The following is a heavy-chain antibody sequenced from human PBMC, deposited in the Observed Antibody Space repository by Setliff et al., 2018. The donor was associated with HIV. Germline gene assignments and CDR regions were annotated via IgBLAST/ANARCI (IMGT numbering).Heavy chain of an antibody. V-gene: IGHV4-38-2*02. Sequence: PSETLSLTCTVSGSSISSNYYWAWIRQAPGKGLEWIRCIDASANTYYIPSLKSRATISIDTSKNQLSLKLRSVTAADTAVYCARIGSGWSVGWFDPWGQGTLVTVSS. CDR1: GSSISSNYY. J-gene: IGHJ5*02. CDR3: ARIGSGWSVGWFDP. D-gene: IGHD6-13*01. CDR2: IDASANT.